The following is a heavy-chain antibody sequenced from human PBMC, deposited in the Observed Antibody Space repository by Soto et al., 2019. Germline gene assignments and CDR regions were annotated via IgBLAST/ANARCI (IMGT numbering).Heavy chain of an antibody. V-gene: IGHV1-69*01. Sequence: QVQLVQSGAEVKKPGSSVKVSCKASGGTFSSYAISWVRQAPGQGLEWMGGIIPIFGTANYAQKFQGSVTITADESTSTAYMELSSLRSEDTAVYYCAREGGYYDSSGDYAHFDYWGQGTLVTVSA. J-gene: IGHJ4*02. D-gene: IGHD3-22*01. CDR1: GGTFSSYA. CDR3: AREGGYYDSSGDYAHFDY. CDR2: IIPIFGTA.